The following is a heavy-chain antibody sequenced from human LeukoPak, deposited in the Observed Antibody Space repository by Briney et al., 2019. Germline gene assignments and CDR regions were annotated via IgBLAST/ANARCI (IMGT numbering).Heavy chain of an antibody. CDR2: IIPIFGTA. Sequence: SVKVSCKASGGTFSSYAISWVRQAPGQGLEWMGGIIPIFGTANYAQEFQGRVTITADKSTSTAYMELSSLRSEDTAVYYCASNIVVVPAAIGSWFDPWGQGTLVTVSS. CDR3: ASNIVVVPAAIGSWFDP. CDR1: GGTFSSYA. J-gene: IGHJ5*02. D-gene: IGHD2-2*02. V-gene: IGHV1-69*06.